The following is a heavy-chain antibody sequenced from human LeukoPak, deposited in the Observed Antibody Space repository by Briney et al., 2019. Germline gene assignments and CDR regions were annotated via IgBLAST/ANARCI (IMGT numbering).Heavy chain of an antibody. CDR2: INTDGSST. CDR1: GFTFSSYW. Sequence: PGGSLRLSCAASGFTFSSYWMHWVRQAPGKGLVWVSRINTDGSSTSYADSVKGRFTISRDNAKNTLYLQMNSLRAEDTAVYYCAREAGTLEFDIWGQGTMVTVSS. V-gene: IGHV3-74*01. J-gene: IGHJ3*02. CDR3: AREAGTLEFDI. D-gene: IGHD6-13*01.